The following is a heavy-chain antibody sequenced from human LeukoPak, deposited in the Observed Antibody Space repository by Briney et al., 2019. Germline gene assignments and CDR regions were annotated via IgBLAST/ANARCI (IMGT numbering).Heavy chain of an antibody. Sequence: GRSLRLSCAASGFTVSSNYMSWVRQAPGKGLEWVSVIYGGGSTYYADSVKGRFTISRDNSENTVYLQMNSLRAEDTAVYYCARRDSTGWYYFDYWGQGTLVTVSS. D-gene: IGHD6-19*01. CDR2: IYGGGST. J-gene: IGHJ4*02. V-gene: IGHV3-53*01. CDR1: GFTVSSNY. CDR3: ARRDSTGWYYFDY.